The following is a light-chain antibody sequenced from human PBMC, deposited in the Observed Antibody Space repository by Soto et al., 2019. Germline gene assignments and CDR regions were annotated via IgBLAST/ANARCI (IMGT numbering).Light chain of an antibody. Sequence: ALTQPASVSGSPGQSITISCTGTSSDVGGYNYVSWYQQHPGKAPKLMIYDVSNRPSGVSNRFSGSKSGNTASLTISGLQAEDEADYYCSSYTSSSTPYVVFGGGTKVTVL. V-gene: IGLV2-14*01. J-gene: IGLJ2*01. CDR1: SSDVGGYNY. CDR3: SSYTSSSTPYVV. CDR2: DVS.